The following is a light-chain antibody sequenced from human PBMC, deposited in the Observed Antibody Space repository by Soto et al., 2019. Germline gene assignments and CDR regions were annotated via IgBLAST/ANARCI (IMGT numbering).Light chain of an antibody. J-gene: IGLJ1*01. CDR1: SRDVGGYNS. CDR3: SSYTSGSALYV. Sequence: QSALTQPASVSGSPGQSITISCTGTSRDVGGYNSVSWYQQHPGKAPKLMIYEVTNWPSGVSNRFSGSKSGNTASLTISGLQAEDEADYYCSSYTSGSALYVFGTGTKVTVL. CDR2: EVT. V-gene: IGLV2-14*01.